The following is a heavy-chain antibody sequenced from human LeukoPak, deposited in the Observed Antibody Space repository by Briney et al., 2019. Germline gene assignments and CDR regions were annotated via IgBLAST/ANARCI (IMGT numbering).Heavy chain of an antibody. CDR2: IIPIFGTA. J-gene: IGHJ4*02. D-gene: IGHD2-2*02. V-gene: IGHV1-69*13. Sequence: SVTVSCTASGGTFSSYAISWVRQAPGQGLEWMGGIIPIFGTANYAQKFQGRVTITADESTSTAYMELSSLRSEDTAVYYCARGPNIKYCSSTSCYTGPFDYWGQGTLVTVSS. CDR3: ARGPNIKYCSSTSCYTGPFDY. CDR1: GGTFSSYA.